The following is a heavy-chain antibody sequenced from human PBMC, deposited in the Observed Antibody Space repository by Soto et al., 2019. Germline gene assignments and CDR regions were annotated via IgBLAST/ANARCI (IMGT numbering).Heavy chain of an antibody. CDR2: ISAYNGNT. CDR1: GYTFTSYG. V-gene: IGHV1-18*01. CDR3: ARGGMTTVTPRFYNWFDP. Sequence: ASVKVSCKASGYTFTSYGISWVRQAPGQGLEWMGWISAYNGNTNYAQKFQGRVTMTRNTSISTAYMELSSLRSEDTAVYYCARGGMTTVTPRFYNWFDPWGQGTLVTVSS. J-gene: IGHJ5*02. D-gene: IGHD4-17*01.